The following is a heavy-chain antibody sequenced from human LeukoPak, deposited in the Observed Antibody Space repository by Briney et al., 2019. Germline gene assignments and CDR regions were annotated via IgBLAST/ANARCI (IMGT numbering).Heavy chain of an antibody. D-gene: IGHD3-22*01. J-gene: IGHJ4*02. Sequence: GGSLRLSCAVSGFTFSAYAMSWVRQAPGKGLDWVSAMSGSGGMTYYADSVKGRFSISRDNSKNTLNLQMNSLRAEDTAVYYCAKGAMPYYDGSGYNYFDYWGQGTPVTVSS. V-gene: IGHV3-23*01. CDR1: GFTFSAYA. CDR2: MSGSGGMT. CDR3: AKGAMPYYDGSGYNYFDY.